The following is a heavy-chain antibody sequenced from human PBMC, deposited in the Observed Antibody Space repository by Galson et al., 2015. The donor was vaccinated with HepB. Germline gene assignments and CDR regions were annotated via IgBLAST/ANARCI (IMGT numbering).Heavy chain of an antibody. CDR1: GYTFTGYY. J-gene: IGHJ4*02. V-gene: IGHV1-2*06. D-gene: IGHD6-19*01. Sequence: SVKVSCKASGYTFTGYYMHWVRQAPGQGLEWMGRINPNSGGTNYAQKFQGRVTMTRDTSISTAYMELSRLRSDDTAVYYCARVRSRQSVDDFDYWGQGTLVTVSS. CDR3: ARVRSRQSVDDFDY. CDR2: INPNSGGT.